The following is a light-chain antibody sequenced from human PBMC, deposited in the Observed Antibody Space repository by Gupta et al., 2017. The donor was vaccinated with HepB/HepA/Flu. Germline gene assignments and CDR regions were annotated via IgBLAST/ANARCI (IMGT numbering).Light chain of an antibody. Sequence: QSVLTQPPSASGTPGQRVIISCSGSSSTIGSNTVNWYQQRPGTAPKLLIYSNNQRPSGVPDRFSGSKSGTSASLAISGLQAEDEADYYCAAWDDSLNVRYVFGTGTKVTVL. V-gene: IGLV1-44*01. CDR1: SSTIGSNT. J-gene: IGLJ1*01. CDR2: SNN. CDR3: AAWDDSLNVRYV.